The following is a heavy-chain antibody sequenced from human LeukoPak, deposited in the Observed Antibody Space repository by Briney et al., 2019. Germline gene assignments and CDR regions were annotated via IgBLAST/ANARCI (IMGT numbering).Heavy chain of an antibody. V-gene: IGHV3-21*04. CDR1: GFTFSSYS. CDR2: ISSSSSYI. Sequence: GGSLRLSCAASGFTFSSYSMNWVRQAPGKGLEWVSSISSSSSYIYYADSVKGRFTISRDNSKNTLYLQMNSLRAEDTAVYYCAKGGYSHGMDVWGKGTTVTASS. D-gene: IGHD2-21*01. J-gene: IGHJ6*04. CDR3: AKGGYSHGMDV.